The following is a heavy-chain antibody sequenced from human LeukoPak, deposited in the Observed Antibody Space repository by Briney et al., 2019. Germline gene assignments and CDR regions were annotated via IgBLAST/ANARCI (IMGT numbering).Heavy chain of an antibody. D-gene: IGHD2-15*01. CDR2: IYYSGST. CDR1: GGSISSSSYY. Sequence: SETLSLTCTVSGGSISSSSYYWGWIRQPPGKGLEWIGSIYYSGSTYYNPSLKSRVTISVDTSKNQFSLKLSSVTAADTAVYYCARAHCSGGSCYHSSAYYFDYWGQGTLVTVSS. J-gene: IGHJ4*02. V-gene: IGHV4-39*01. CDR3: ARAHCSGGSCYHSSAYYFDY.